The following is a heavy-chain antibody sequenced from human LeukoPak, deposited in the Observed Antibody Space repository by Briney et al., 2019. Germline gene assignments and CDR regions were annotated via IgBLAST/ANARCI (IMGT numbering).Heavy chain of an antibody. J-gene: IGHJ3*02. Sequence: GRSLRLSCAASGFTFSNYDMHWVRQATGKGLEWVSAIGTAGDTYYPGSVKGRFTISRENAKNSLYLQMNSLRAGDTAVYYCARSRDYDSSGYYRHDAFDIWGQGTMVTVSS. CDR2: IGTAGDT. CDR1: GFTFSNYD. CDR3: ARSRDYDSSGYYRHDAFDI. D-gene: IGHD3-22*01. V-gene: IGHV3-13*04.